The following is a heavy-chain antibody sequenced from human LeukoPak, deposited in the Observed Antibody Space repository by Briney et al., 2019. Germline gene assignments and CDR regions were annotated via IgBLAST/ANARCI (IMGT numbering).Heavy chain of an antibody. Sequence: SETLSLTCTVSGGSINSYYWNWIRQPPGEGLQWIGYIYHSGTTNYNPSLKTRVTISVDTSKNQFSLKLNSVTAADTAVYYCARESTAGWFDPWSQGTLVTVSS. CDR3: ARESTAGWFDP. CDR1: GGSINSYY. J-gene: IGHJ5*02. CDR2: IYHSGTT. V-gene: IGHV4-59*01.